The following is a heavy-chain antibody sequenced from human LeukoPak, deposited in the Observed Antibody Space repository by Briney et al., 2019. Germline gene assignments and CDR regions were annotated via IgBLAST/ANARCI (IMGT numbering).Heavy chain of an antibody. Sequence: GGSLRLSCAASGFTFSSFAMNWVRQAPGKGLEWVSTMSGDATSTYYADSVKGRFTISRNNSKTTLFLQMNSLRAEDTAVYYCSMGPWSSTSCYARYWGQGTLVTVSS. CDR1: GFTFSSFA. V-gene: IGHV3-23*01. CDR2: MSGDATST. D-gene: IGHD2-2*01. J-gene: IGHJ4*02. CDR3: SMGPWSSTSCYARY.